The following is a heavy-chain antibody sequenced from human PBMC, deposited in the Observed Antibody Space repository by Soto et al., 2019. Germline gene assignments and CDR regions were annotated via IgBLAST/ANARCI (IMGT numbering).Heavy chain of an antibody. J-gene: IGHJ6*02. Sequence: SVKVSCKASGYTFTGYYMHWVRQAPVQGLEWMGWINPNSGGTNYAQKFQGWVTMTRDTSISTAYMELSRLRSDDTAVYYCARSDFWSGYIYYYYGMDVWGQGTTVTVS. CDR1: GYTFTGYY. V-gene: IGHV1-2*04. CDR2: INPNSGGT. CDR3: ARSDFWSGYIYYYYGMDV. D-gene: IGHD3-3*01.